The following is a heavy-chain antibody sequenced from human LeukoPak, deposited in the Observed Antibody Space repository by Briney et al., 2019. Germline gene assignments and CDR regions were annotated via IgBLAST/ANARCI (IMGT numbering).Heavy chain of an antibody. CDR1: GFTFSTYY. J-gene: IGHJ4*02. Sequence: PGGSLRLSCAASGFTFSTYYMNWVRQAPGKGLEWVSFITGSSSYIHYTDSVKGRFTISRDNAKNSLFLQMNSLRDEDTAVYYCASGFSSSPYFDYWGQGTLVTVSS. V-gene: IGHV3-21*01. D-gene: IGHD6-6*01. CDR3: ASGFSSSPYFDY. CDR2: ITGSSSYI.